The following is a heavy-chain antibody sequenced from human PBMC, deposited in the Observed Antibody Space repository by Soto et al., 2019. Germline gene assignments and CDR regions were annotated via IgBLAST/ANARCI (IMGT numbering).Heavy chain of an antibody. CDR2: ISYDGSNK. J-gene: IGHJ6*02. CDR3: AKDLGLLWFGELLPLNYYYGMDV. V-gene: IGHV3-30*18. Sequence: PGGSLRLSCAASGFTFSSYGMHWVRQAPGKGLEWVAVISYDGSNKYYADSVKGRFTISRDNSKNTLYLQMNSLRAEDTAVYYCAKDLGLLWFGELLPLNYYYGMDVWGQGTTVNVSS. CDR1: GFTFSSYG. D-gene: IGHD3-10*01.